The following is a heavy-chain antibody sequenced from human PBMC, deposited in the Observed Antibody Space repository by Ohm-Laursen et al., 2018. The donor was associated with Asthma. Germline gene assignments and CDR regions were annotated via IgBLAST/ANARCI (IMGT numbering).Heavy chain of an antibody. V-gene: IGHV3-11*01. CDR3: AKGNYYGSGRYFFDY. D-gene: IGHD3-10*01. CDR2: ISSSGSTI. CDR1: GFTFSDYY. Sequence: SLRLSCAAAGFTFSDYYMSWIRQAPGKGLEWVSYISSSGSTIYYADSVKGRFTISRDNSKNTLYLQMNSLRAEDTAVYYCAKGNYYGSGRYFFDYWGQGTRVTVSS. J-gene: IGHJ4*02.